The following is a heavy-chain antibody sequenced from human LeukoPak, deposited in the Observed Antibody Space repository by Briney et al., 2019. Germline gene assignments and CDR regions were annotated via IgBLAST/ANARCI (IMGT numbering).Heavy chain of an antibody. CDR2: ITGSGGGT. CDR3: AKEVAAGRKGIDY. Sequence: GGSLRLSCAASGFTFSSYAMSWVRQAPGKGLEWVSGITGSGGGTYYADSVKGRFTISRDSSSSTLFLQMKSLRAEDTATYYCAKEVAAGRKGIDYWGQGILVTVS. V-gene: IGHV3-23*01. CDR1: GFTFSSYA. J-gene: IGHJ4*01. D-gene: IGHD6-6*01.